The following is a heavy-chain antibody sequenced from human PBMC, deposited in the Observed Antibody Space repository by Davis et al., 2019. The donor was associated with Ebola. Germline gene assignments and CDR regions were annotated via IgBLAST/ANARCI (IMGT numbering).Heavy chain of an antibody. V-gene: IGHV3-21*01. D-gene: IGHD6-19*01. Sequence: EGSLRLSCAASGFTFSSYSMNWVRQAPGKGLEWVSSISSSSSYIYYADSVKGRFTISRDNAKNSLYLQMNSLRAEDTAVYYCARRGIAVAGTDYWGQGTLVTVSS. CDR3: ARRGIAVAGTDY. CDR2: ISSSSSYI. CDR1: GFTFSSYS. J-gene: IGHJ4*02.